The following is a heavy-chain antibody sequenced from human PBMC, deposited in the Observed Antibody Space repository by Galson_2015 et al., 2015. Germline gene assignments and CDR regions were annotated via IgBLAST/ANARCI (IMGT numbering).Heavy chain of an antibody. V-gene: IGHV3-13*01. D-gene: IGHD3-10*01. Sequence: SLRLSCAASGLTFSFYDMHWVRQVTGKGLEWVSAIGTAGDTYYAGSVKGRFTISRENAKNSLYLQMNSLRAGDTAVYYCARANYGSGRPSNWYFGLWGRGTLVTVSP. CDR1: GLTFSFYD. CDR2: IGTAGDT. CDR3: ARANYGSGRPSNWYFGL. J-gene: IGHJ2*01.